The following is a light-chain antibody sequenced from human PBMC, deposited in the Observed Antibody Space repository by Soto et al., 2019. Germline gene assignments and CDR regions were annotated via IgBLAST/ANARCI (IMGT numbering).Light chain of an antibody. CDR1: QSVSSY. Sequence: EIVLTQSPATLSLSPGERATLSCRASQSVSSYLAWYQQKPGQAPRLLIYDASNRATGIPARFSGSGSGTDSTLTISSLEPEDFAVYYCQQRYNWPPITFGQGTRLEIK. V-gene: IGKV3-11*01. CDR3: QQRYNWPPIT. J-gene: IGKJ5*01. CDR2: DAS.